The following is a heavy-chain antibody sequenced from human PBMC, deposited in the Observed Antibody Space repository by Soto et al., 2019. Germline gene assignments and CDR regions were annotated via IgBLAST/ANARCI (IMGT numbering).Heavy chain of an antibody. J-gene: IGHJ4*02. CDR2: INYDGSEK. V-gene: IGHV3-7*05. D-gene: IGHD3-10*01. CDR1: GFTLSNYW. CDR3: LSAGSAVS. Sequence: EVQLVESRGGLVQPGGSLRLSCAASGFTLSNYWMTWVRQAPGKGLEWVANINYDGSEKNYVDSVKGRFTISRDNTRNSLALQMNTLRAEDTAVYYCLSAGSAVSWGQGTLVTVSS.